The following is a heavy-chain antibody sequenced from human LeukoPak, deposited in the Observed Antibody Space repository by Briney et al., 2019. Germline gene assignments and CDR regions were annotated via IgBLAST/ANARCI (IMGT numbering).Heavy chain of an antibody. CDR2: INPNSGGT. V-gene: IGHV1-2*02. J-gene: IGHJ5*02. CDR3: ARDRASYIAAAGTIWFDP. D-gene: IGHD6-13*01. CDR1: GYTFTGYY. Sequence: GASVKVSCKASGYTFTGYYMHWVRQAPGQGLEWMGWINPNSGGTNYAQEFQGRVTMTRDTSISTAYMELSRLRSDDTAVYYCARDRASYIAAAGTIWFDPWGQGTLVTVSS.